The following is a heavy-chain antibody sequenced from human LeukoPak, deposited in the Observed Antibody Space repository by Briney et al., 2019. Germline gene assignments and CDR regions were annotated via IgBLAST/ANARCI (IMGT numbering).Heavy chain of an antibody. CDR2: IWYDGSNK. D-gene: IGHD2-15*01. CDR1: GFTFSSYG. V-gene: IGHV3-33*06. Sequence: PGGSLRLSCAASGFTFSSYGMHWVRQAPGKGLEWVAVIWYDGSNKYYADSVKGRFTISRDNSKNTLYLQMNSLRAGDTAVYYCAKVQKGYCSGGSRYYFDYWGQGTLVTVSS. J-gene: IGHJ4*02. CDR3: AKVQKGYCSGGSRYYFDY.